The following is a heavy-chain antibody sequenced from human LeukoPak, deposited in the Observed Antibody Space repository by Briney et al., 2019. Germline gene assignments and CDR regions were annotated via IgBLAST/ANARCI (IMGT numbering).Heavy chain of an antibody. CDR3: ARGRQDVTMIVVVMTAVSYYLDV. CDR1: GGSFSGYY. CDR2: MNPSGST. Sequence: PSETPSLTCAVYGGSFSGYYWTWIRQTPEKGLEWIGEMNPSGSTSYNPSFKSRVTISVDTSKNQFSLKLSSVTAADTAVYYCARGRQDVTMIVVVMTAVSYYLDVWGKGTTVTVS. J-gene: IGHJ6*03. D-gene: IGHD3-22*01. V-gene: IGHV4-34*01.